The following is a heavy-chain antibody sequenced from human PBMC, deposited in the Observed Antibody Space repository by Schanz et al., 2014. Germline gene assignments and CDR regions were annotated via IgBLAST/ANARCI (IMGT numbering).Heavy chain of an antibody. D-gene: IGHD5-12*01. V-gene: IGHV1-18*01. Sequence: QVQLVQSGAEVKKPGASVKVSCKTSGYTFSSYGITWVRQAPGQGLEWMGWISTSNGNTNYIQKLQGRVTMTTDTSTSTAYMELRSLRSDDTAVDYCARAFGGYDPAGALDYWGQGTLVTVSS. J-gene: IGHJ4*02. CDR2: ISTSNGNT. CDR1: GYTFSSYG. CDR3: ARAFGGYDPAGALDY.